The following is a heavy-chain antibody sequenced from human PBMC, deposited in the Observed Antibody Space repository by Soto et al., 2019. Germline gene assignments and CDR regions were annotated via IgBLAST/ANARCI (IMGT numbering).Heavy chain of an antibody. V-gene: IGHV3-48*04. Sequence: GVLRLSCAASGFTFSSYSMNWVRQAPGKGLEWVSYISSSSSTINYADSVKGRFTISRDNAKNSLFLQMNNLSADDTALYYCVKEKVPTFLHAFDIWGQGTMVTVSS. CDR3: VKEKVPTFLHAFDI. J-gene: IGHJ3*02. D-gene: IGHD3-16*01. CDR2: ISSSSSTI. CDR1: GFTFSSYS.